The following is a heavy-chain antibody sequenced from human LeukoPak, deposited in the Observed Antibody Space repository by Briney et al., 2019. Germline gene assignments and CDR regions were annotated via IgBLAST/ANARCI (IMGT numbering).Heavy chain of an antibody. CDR3: ATGSYSDYFDY. CDR1: GYSFTNYW. CDR2: IYPGDSDT. D-gene: IGHD3-10*01. V-gene: IGHV5-51*01. J-gene: IGHJ4*02. Sequence: GESLKISRKGSGYSFTNYWIDWVRQMPGKGLEWMGIIYPGDSDTRYSPSFQGQVSISADKSISTAYLQWSSLKASDTAMYYCATGSYSDYFDYWGQGTLVTVSS.